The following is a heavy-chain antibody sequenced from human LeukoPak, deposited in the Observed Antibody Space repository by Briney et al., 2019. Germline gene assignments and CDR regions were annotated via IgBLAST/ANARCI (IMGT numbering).Heavy chain of an antibody. V-gene: IGHV3-53*01. CDR2: IYSSGST. D-gene: IGHD3-10*01. CDR3: ARPQWSYYYGMDV. J-gene: IGHJ6*02. Sequence: GGSLRLSCAASGFTVSSNYMNWVRQAPGKGLEWVSVIYSSGSTYYADSVKGRFTISRDNSKNTPYLQMNSLRAEDTAVYYCARPQWSYYYGMDVWGQGTTVTVSS. CDR1: GFTVSSNY.